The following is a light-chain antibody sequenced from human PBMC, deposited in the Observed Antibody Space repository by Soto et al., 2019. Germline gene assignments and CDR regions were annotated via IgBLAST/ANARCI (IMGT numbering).Light chain of an antibody. CDR1: GRDIGAYDY. V-gene: IGLV2-14*01. CDR2: GVK. Sequence: LTQPASVSGSPGQSITISCTGSGRDIGAYDYVSWYQQHPGKAPKLLIYGVKNRPSGVSYRFSASKSAFTASLTISGLQAEDEAHYYCSSYTTSYFYVFGPGTKVTV. J-gene: IGLJ1*01. CDR3: SSYTTSYFYV.